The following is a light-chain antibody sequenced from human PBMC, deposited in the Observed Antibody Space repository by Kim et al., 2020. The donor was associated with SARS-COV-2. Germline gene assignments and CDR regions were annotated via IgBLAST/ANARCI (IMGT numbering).Light chain of an antibody. CDR3: QQFNNYRWS. V-gene: IGKV1-9*01. Sequence: DIQLTQSPTFLSASVGDRVTITCRASQGISDSLVWYQQKAGKAPKLLIYAVSTLYFVVPSRFSGSGSGTDFTLTISSLQPDDFATYFCQQFNNYRWSYGQGTKVDIK. CDR1: QGISDS. J-gene: IGKJ1*01. CDR2: AVS.